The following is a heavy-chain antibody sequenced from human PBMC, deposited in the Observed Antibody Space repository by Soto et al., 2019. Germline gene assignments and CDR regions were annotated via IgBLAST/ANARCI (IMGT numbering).Heavy chain of an antibody. Sequence: GGSLRLSCAASGFTFDDYAMHWVRQAPGKGLEWVSGISWNSGSIGYADSVKGRFTISRDNAKNSLYLQMNSLRGEDTALYYCAKGTIFGVVNAPNFDYWGQGTQVTVSS. D-gene: IGHD3-3*01. CDR3: AKGTIFGVVNAPNFDY. CDR2: ISWNSGSI. J-gene: IGHJ4*02. V-gene: IGHV3-9*01. CDR1: GFTFDDYA.